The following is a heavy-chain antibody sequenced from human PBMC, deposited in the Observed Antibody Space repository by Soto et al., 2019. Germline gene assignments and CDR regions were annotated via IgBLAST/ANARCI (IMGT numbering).Heavy chain of an antibody. CDR1: GGSISSSSYY. V-gene: IGHV4-39*01. J-gene: IGHJ1*01. D-gene: IGHD3-10*01. Sequence: QLQLQESGPGLVKPSETLSLTCTVSGGSISSSSYYWGWIRQPPGKGLEWIGSIYYSGSTYYNPPRKSRVTIAVPTAKHQFALKLSSVTAADTAAYYGATVWFGESQHWGQGTLVTVSS. CDR3: ATVWFGESQH. CDR2: IYYSGST.